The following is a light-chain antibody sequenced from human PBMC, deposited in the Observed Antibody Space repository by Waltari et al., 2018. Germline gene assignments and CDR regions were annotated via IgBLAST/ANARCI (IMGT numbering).Light chain of an antibody. J-gene: IGKJ1*01. CDR2: LGS. CDR1: QRLVYSNGDNH. Sequence: DPVMTQSPLSLTVPPGAPASISCRSRQRLVYSNGDNHMDWYLQKPGQSPQLLIYLGSHRSSGVPDRFSGSGSGTDFTLRISRVEAEDLGVYYCMQRLQTPWTFGQGTKVEIK. V-gene: IGKV2-28*01. CDR3: MQRLQTPWT.